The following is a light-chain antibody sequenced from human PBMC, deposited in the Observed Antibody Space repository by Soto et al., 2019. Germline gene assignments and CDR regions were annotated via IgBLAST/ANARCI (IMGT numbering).Light chain of an antibody. V-gene: IGKV1-5*03. J-gene: IGKJ5*01. CDR3: DQFHDYPIT. CDR2: KAS. CDR1: QSVSTW. Sequence: DIPLTQSPSTLSASVGDRVTITCRASQSVSTWLAWYQQKPGKAPKLLIHKASTLENGVPSRFSGSGSGIVSTHTISSLELDDSASKSWDQFHDYPITCG.